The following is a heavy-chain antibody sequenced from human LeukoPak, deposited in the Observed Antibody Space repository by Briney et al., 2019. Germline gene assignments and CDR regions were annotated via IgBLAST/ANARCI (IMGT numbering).Heavy chain of an antibody. CDR1: GFTFNTYN. D-gene: IGHD4-17*01. Sequence: GGSLRLSCAGSGFTFNTYNMNWVRQAPGKGLEWVSSISSSSSYIYYADSVKGRFTISKDNAKNSLYLQMNSLRAEDTAVYYCARGHDYANYMDVWGKGTTVTVSS. J-gene: IGHJ6*03. CDR2: ISSSSSYI. CDR3: ARGHDYANYMDV. V-gene: IGHV3-21*01.